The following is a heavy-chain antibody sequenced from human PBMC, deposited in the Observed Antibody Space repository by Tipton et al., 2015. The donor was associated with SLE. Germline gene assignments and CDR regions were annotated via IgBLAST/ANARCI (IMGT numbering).Heavy chain of an antibody. V-gene: IGHV3-30*04. Sequence: SLRLSCAASGFTFSSYAMHWVRQAPGKGLEWVAVISYDGSNKYYADSVKGRFTISRDNSKNTLYLQMNSLRAEDTAVYYCAKDPWGGGDPTGDYWGQGTLVTVSS. CDR3: AKDPWGGGDPTGDY. D-gene: IGHD2-21*01. J-gene: IGHJ4*02. CDR2: ISYDGSNK. CDR1: GFTFSSYA.